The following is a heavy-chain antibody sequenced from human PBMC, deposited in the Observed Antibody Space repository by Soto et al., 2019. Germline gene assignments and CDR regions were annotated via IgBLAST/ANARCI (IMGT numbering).Heavy chain of an antibody. D-gene: IGHD4-17*01. CDR2: IIPIFGTA. CDR3: AVTVSTHYGMDV. V-gene: IGHV1-69*19. CDR1: GGTFSSYA. Sequence: QVQLVQSGAEVKKPGSSVKVSCKASGGTFSSYAISWVRQAPGQGLEGMGGIIPIFGTANYAQKFQSRVTITADESTSTAYMELSSLRSEDTAVYYCAVTVSTHYGMDVWGQGTTVTVSS. J-gene: IGHJ6*02.